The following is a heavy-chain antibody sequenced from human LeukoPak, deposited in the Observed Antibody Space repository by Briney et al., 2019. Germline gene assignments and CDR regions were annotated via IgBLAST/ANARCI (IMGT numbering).Heavy chain of an antibody. D-gene: IGHD3-9*01. CDR1: GFTFSSYA. J-gene: IGHJ4*02. Sequence: GGSLRLSCVASGFTFSSYAMSWVRQSPGKGLEWVSGISGGSGSTEYADSVKGRFTISRDNSKSTLYLQMNSLRAEDTAVYYCAKFYDILTGYFDYWGQGTLVTVSS. V-gene: IGHV3-23*01. CDR3: AKFYDILTGYFDY. CDR2: ISGGSGST.